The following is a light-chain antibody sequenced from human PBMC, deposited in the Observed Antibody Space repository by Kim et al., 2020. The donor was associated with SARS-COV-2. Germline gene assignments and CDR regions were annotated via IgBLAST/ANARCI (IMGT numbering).Light chain of an antibody. Sequence: ASVGDRVTITCRASQDISSWLAWYQQKPGKAPKLLIYAASTLQSGVPSRFSGSGSGTDFTLTISSPQPEDFATYYCQKANSFPITFGQGTRLEIK. CDR2: AAS. V-gene: IGKV1-12*01. CDR3: QKANSFPIT. CDR1: QDISSW. J-gene: IGKJ5*01.